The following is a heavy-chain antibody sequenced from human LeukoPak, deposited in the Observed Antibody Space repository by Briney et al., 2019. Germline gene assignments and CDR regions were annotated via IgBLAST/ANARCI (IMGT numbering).Heavy chain of an antibody. V-gene: IGHV3-30*03. D-gene: IGHD1-26*01. CDR3: ARSPESYYAFDI. J-gene: IGHJ3*02. Sequence: GKSLRLSCAASGFTFNNYGMHWVRQAPGKGLEWVAVISYDGSNKYYADSVKGRFTISRDNSKNTLYLQMNSLRAEDTAVYYCARSPESYYAFDIWGQGTMVTVSS. CDR1: GFTFNNYG. CDR2: ISYDGSNK.